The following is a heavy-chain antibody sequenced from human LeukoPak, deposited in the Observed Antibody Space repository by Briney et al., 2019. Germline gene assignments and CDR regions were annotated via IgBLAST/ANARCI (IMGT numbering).Heavy chain of an antibody. CDR3: ASRGEGHCSSTSCYTTPFDY. J-gene: IGHJ4*02. Sequence: SETLSLTCAVYGGFFSGYYWSWIRQPPGKGLEWIGEISHSGSTNYNPSLKSRVTISVDTSKNQFSLKLSSVTAADTAVYYCASRGEGHCSSTSCYTTPFDYWVQGTLVTVSS. CDR2: ISHSGST. V-gene: IGHV4-34*01. CDR1: GGFFSGYY. D-gene: IGHD2-2*02.